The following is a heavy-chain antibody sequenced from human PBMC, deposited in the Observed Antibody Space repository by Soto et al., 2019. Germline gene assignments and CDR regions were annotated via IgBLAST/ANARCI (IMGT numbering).Heavy chain of an antibody. J-gene: IGHJ6*02. CDR3: ASLFGVATRPTYGMDV. D-gene: IGHD3-3*01. CDR2: ISSSSSYI. CDR1: GFTFSSYS. Sequence: EVQLVESGGGLVKPGGSLRLSCAASGFTFSSYSMNWVRQAPGKGLEWVSYISSSSSYIYYADSVKGRFTISRDNAKNSLYLQMNSLRAEDTAVYYCASLFGVATRPTYGMDVWGQGTTVTVSS. V-gene: IGHV3-21*01.